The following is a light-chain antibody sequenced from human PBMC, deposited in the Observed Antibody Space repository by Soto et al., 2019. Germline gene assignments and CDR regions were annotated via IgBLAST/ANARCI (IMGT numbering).Light chain of an antibody. CDR2: LNSDGSH. V-gene: IGLV4-69*01. J-gene: IGLJ2*01. CDR3: QTWGTGNVV. CDR1: SGHSSYA. Sequence: QSVLTQSPSASASLGASVKLTCTLSSGHSSYAIAWHQQQPEKGPRYLMKLNSDGSHPKGDGIPDRFSGSSSGTERYLTISSLQSEDEADYYCQTWGTGNVVFGGGTKLTVL.